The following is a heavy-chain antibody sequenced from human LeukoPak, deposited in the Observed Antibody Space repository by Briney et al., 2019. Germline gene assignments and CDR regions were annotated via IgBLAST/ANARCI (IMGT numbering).Heavy chain of an antibody. CDR3: ARLRLGEFDAFDI. CDR1: GYTFTSYG. D-gene: IGHD3-16*01. Sequence: GASVKVSCKASGYTFTSYGISWVRQAPGQGLEWMGWISAYNGNTNYAQKLQGRVTMTTDTSTSTAYMELSRLRSDDTAVYYCARLRLGEFDAFDIWGQGTMVTVSS. J-gene: IGHJ3*02. CDR2: ISAYNGNT. V-gene: IGHV1-18*01.